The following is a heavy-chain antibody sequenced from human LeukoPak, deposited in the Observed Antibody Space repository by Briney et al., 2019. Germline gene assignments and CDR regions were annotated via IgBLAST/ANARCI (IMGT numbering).Heavy chain of an antibody. V-gene: IGHV1-18*01. Sequence: ASVNVSYKPSGYTFTSYGISWVRQAPGQGLEWTGLNSAYNGNTNYAQKLQGRVTITTDTSTSTAYMWLRSPRSADTAVYYCARDRGIAVAVFDYWGQGTLVTVSS. CDR1: GYTFTSYG. CDR3: ARDRGIAVAVFDY. D-gene: IGHD6-19*01. J-gene: IGHJ4*02. CDR2: NSAYNGNT.